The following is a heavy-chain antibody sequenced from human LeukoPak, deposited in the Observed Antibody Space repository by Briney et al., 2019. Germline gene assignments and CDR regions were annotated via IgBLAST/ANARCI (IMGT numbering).Heavy chain of an antibody. Sequence: SETLSLTCTVSGGSISSYYWSWIRQPPGKGLEWIGYIYYSGSTNYNPSLKSRVTISVDTSKNQFSLKLSSVTAADTAVYYCARGLSVFHFDYWGQGTLVTVSS. J-gene: IGHJ4*02. CDR3: ARGLSVFHFDY. CDR2: IYYSGST. D-gene: IGHD3-3*02. CDR1: GGSISSYY. V-gene: IGHV4-59*01.